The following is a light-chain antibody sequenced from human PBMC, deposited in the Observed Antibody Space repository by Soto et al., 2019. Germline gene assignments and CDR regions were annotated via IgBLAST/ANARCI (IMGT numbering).Light chain of an antibody. J-gene: IGKJ5*01. CDR1: QSMSSY. CDR2: AAT. Sequence: EIQMTQCPSSLSASIGDRVTITCRASQSMSSYLNWYQQKPGKVPKLLIYAATNVQSGVPSRFSGRGAGTDFTLTISSLQPEDFGTYYCQQTYSAPITFGQGTRLEIK. CDR3: QQTYSAPIT. V-gene: IGKV1-39*01.